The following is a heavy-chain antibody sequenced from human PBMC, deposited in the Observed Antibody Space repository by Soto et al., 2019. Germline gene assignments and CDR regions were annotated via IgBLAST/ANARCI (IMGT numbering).Heavy chain of an antibody. CDR2: ISGSGTTI. CDR3: ASDDGADYIAY. Sequence: GGSLRLSCAGSGFSFRDNYMSWTRQAPGKGLEWLAYISGSGTTIYYADSVRGRFTISRDNAENSLFLQMNGLRAEDTAVYYCASDDGADYIAYWGQGIPVTVSS. CDR1: GFSFRDNY. V-gene: IGHV3-11*01. D-gene: IGHD3-10*01. J-gene: IGHJ4*02.